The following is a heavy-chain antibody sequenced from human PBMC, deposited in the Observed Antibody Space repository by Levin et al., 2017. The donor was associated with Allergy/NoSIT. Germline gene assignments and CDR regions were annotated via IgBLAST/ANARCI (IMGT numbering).Heavy chain of an antibody. J-gene: IGHJ4*02. CDR2: IKEDGSEK. Sequence: QSGGSLRLSCAASGFTFSSYWMSWVRQAPGKGLEWVANIKEDGSEKYYVDSVKGRFTISRDNAKNSLYLQMDSLRAEDTAVYYCARDGQVKGRYFDRLPPYYFDYWGQGTLVTVSS. D-gene: IGHD3-9*01. V-gene: IGHV3-7*01. CDR1: GFTFSSYW. CDR3: ARDGQVKGRYFDRLPPYYFDY.